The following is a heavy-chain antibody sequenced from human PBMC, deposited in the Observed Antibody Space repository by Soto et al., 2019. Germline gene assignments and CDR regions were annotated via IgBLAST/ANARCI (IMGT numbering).Heavy chain of an antibody. CDR2: IDPSDSYA. CDR1: GYSFTSYW. J-gene: IGHJ6*02. V-gene: IGHV5-10-1*01. Sequence: GESLKISCKGSGYSFTSYWISWVRQMPGKGLEWMGRIDPSDSYANYSPSFQGHVTISADKSISTAYLQWSSLKAWDTAMYYCASPPQNGGSIYGMGVWGQGTTVTVSS. D-gene: IGHD2-15*01. CDR3: ASPPQNGGSIYGMGV.